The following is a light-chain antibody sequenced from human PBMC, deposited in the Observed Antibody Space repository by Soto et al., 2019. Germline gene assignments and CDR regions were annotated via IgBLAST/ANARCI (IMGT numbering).Light chain of an antibody. CDR1: QSISSSF. V-gene: IGKV3-20*01. CDR2: GAS. J-gene: IGKJ1*01. CDR3: QQCGSSPET. Sequence: DIVLTQSPGTLSLSTGQRATLSCRASQSISSSFLAWYQQKPGQAPRLLIYGASSRSTGIPDRFSRSGSGADLTLTISRLEPEAFAVYYCQQCGSSPETFGQGTK.